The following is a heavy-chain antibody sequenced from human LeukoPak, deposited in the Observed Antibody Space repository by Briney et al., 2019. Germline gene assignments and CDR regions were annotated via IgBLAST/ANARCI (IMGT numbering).Heavy chain of an antibody. Sequence: PGGSLRLSCVSSGFIFSDYYMTWIRLAPGKGLEWISYISGSSGTIYYADSVKGRFTVSRDNAKNSLYLQMNSLRAEDTAVYYCAKVYSREYDILTGYSDYWGQGTLVTVSS. D-gene: IGHD3-9*01. V-gene: IGHV3-11*04. J-gene: IGHJ4*02. CDR3: AKVYSREYDILTGYSDY. CDR1: GFIFSDYY. CDR2: ISGSSGTI.